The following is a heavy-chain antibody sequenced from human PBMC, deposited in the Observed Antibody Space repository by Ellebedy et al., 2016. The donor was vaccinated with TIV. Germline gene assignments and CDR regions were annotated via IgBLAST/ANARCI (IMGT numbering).Heavy chain of an antibody. Sequence: GGSLRLSXAVSAPTFSTLSMNWVRQAPGKGLGWVSSISGDSSYVYYADSLKGRFTISRDNAKNLVYLQMNSLRAEDTAVYYCAREGAVGYWYGLDVWGQGTTVTVSS. J-gene: IGHJ6*02. CDR2: ISGDSSYV. V-gene: IGHV3-21*01. CDR3: AREGAVGYWYGLDV. CDR1: APTFSTLS.